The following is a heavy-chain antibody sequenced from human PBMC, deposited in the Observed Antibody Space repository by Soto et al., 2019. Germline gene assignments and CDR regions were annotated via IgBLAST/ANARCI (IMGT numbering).Heavy chain of an antibody. Sequence: QVQLQESGPGLVKPSQTLSLTCTVSGGSITSGGYYWSWIRQPPGKGLEWVGYKYYGGSTYYNPSLESRITISLDTAKNQFSLELTSVTAADTAVYYCASGSTVINTLDFWGQGTLVTVSS. V-gene: IGHV4-30-4*01. D-gene: IGHD4-17*01. J-gene: IGHJ4*02. CDR2: KYYGGST. CDR1: GGSITSGGYY. CDR3: ASGSTVINTLDF.